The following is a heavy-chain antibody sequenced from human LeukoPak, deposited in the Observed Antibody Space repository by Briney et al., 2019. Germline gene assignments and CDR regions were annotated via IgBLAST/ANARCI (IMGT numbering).Heavy chain of an antibody. CDR1: GGSISSGTYL. CDR2: FYISGST. CDR3: ARGINTWYEGYFDY. J-gene: IGHJ4*02. Sequence: SETLSLTCTVWGGSISSGTYLWSWLPQPPGRGLVWFGRFYISGSTNYNPSLKNRVTISVDTSKNQFSLKLSSVTAADTAVYFCARGINTWYEGYFDYWSQGTLVTVSS. V-gene: IGHV4-61*02. D-gene: IGHD6-13*01.